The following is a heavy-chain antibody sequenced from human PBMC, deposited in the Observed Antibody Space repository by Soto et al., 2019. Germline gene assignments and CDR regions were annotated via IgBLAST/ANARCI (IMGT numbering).Heavy chain of an antibody. CDR2: ISGSGGST. J-gene: IGHJ5*02. D-gene: IGHD6-13*01. Sequence: GGSLGLSCAASGFTFSSDTMSWVRQAPGKGLEWVSAISGSGGSTYYADSVKGRFTISRDNSKNTLYLQMNSLRAEDTAVYYCAKPLYSSSYNWFDPWGQGTLVTVSS. CDR3: AKPLYSSSYNWFDP. V-gene: IGHV3-23*01. CDR1: GFTFSSDT.